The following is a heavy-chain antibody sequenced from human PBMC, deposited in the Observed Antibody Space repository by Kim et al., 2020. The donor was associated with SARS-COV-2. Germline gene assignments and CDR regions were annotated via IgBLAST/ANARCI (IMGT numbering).Heavy chain of an antibody. D-gene: IGHD3-10*01. V-gene: IGHV4-59*01. CDR3: ARDSGSSGNSYYFDS. J-gene: IGHJ4*02. CDR2: ISYGGST. Sequence: SETLSLTCSISGVSTGRYFWTWIRQPPGKGPEWVGPISYGGSTNSNPALKSRVTISVDASKNQVSLRMTAVTAADTAVYYCARDSGSSGNSYYFDSWGQGILVAVSS. CDR1: GVSTGRYF.